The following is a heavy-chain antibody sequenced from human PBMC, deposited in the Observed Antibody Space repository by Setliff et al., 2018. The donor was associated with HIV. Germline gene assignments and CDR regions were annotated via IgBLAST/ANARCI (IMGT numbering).Heavy chain of an antibody. CDR1: GYSISSGLY. CDR2: ICNSGST. J-gene: IGHJ3*02. D-gene: IGHD3-22*01. Sequence: SETLSLTCTVSGYSISSGLYWGWIRQPPGKGLEWIGNICNSGSTYYNPSLKSRVTISVDTSKTQFSLKLSSVTAADTAVYYCAREPRTTMIRNAFDIWGQGTMVTVSS. CDR3: AREPRTTMIRNAFDI. V-gene: IGHV4-38-2*02.